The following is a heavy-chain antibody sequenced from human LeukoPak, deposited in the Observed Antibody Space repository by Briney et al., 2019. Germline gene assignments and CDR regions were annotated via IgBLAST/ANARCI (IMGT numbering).Heavy chain of an antibody. CDR1: GFTFSSYS. CDR2: INWNGIST. CDR3: ARDIGYPSGGLLGLFNP. V-gene: IGHV3-20*04. D-gene: IGHD3-10*01. Sequence: GGSLRLSCAASGFTFSSYSMNWVRQAPGKGLEWVSGINWNGISTGYADSVKGRFTISRDNAKNSLYLQMNSLRAEDTAVYYCARDIGYPSGGLLGLFNPWGQGTLVTVSS. J-gene: IGHJ5*02.